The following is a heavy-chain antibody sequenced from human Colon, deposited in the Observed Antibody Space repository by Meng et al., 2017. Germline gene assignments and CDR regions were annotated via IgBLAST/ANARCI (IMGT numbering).Heavy chain of an antibody. J-gene: IGHJ4*02. CDR1: GGPFTSGNF. V-gene: IGHV4-4*02. CDR2: IYDYGRT. CDR3: CGGIAGTGRPLYFDY. D-gene: IGHD1-14*01. Sequence: QVQLQESGPGLVKPSGTLSLPCTVSGGPFTSGNFWGWVRQTPGKGLEWIGEIYDYGRTNYNPSLMSRVTISIDKSKSQFSLDLSSVIAADTAVYYCCGGIAGTGRPLYFDYWGQGTLVTVSS.